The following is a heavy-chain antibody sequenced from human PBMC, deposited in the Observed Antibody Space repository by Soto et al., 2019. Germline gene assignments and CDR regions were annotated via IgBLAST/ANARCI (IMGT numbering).Heavy chain of an antibody. Sequence: EVQLLESGGGLVQPGGSLRLSCAASGFTFSSYSMSWVRQAPGKGLEWVSSIRGSGGNTYYADSVKGRFTISRDNSRNTLYLQMNSLRAEDTAVYHGAIVRGWVDPFDSWGQGILVTVSS. CDR3: AIVRGWVDPFDS. D-gene: IGHD1-26*01. CDR2: IRGSGGNT. J-gene: IGHJ4*02. CDR1: GFTFSSYS. V-gene: IGHV3-23*01.